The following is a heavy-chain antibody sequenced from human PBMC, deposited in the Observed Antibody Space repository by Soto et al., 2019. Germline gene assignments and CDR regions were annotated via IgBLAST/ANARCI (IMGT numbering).Heavy chain of an antibody. CDR2: IYKSATT. CDR3: ARGRYCLTGRYFPNWFDS. CDR1: GGSISTVDYF. D-gene: IGHD7-27*01. V-gene: IGHV4-30-4*01. Sequence: QVQLLESGPGLVKPSQTLSLTCSVSGGSISTVDYFWAWIRQPPGQALEYIGYIYKSATTYYNPSFESRVAISLDTSKSQFSLNVTSVSAADTAVYFCARGRYCLTGRYFPNWFDSWGQGTLVSVSS. J-gene: IGHJ5*01.